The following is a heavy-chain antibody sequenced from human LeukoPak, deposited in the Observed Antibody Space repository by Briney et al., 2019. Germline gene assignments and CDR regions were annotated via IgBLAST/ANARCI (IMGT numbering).Heavy chain of an antibody. CDR2: IKQDETEK. J-gene: IGHJ4*02. CDR1: GFTFSNFW. V-gene: IGHV3-7*01. CDR3: ARDATRGGDNDY. D-gene: IGHD2-21*02. Sequence: GGSLRLSCTASGFTFSNFWMGWVRQAPGKGLEWVANIKQDETEKFYLGSVKGRFTISRDNAKNSLYLQMSSLRADDTAVYYCARDATRGGDNDYWGQGTRVIVSS.